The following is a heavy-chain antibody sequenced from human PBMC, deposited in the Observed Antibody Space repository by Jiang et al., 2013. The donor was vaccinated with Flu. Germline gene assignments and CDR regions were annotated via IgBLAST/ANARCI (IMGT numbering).Heavy chain of an antibody. CDR1: GGTFSSYA. D-gene: IGHD6-6*01. Sequence: SGAEVKKPGSSVKVSCKASGGTFSSYAISWVRQAPGQGLEWMGGIIPIFGTANYAQKFQGRVTITADESTSTAYMELSSLRSEDTAVYYCARVPLTYSSSSSYYYMDVWGKGTTVTVSS. CDR2: IIPIFGTA. V-gene: IGHV1-69*01. J-gene: IGHJ6*03. CDR3: ARVPLTYSSSSSYYYMDV.